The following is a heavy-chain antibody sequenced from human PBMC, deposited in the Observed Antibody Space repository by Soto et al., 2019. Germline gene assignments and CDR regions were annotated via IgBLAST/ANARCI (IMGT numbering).Heavy chain of an antibody. D-gene: IGHD2-2*01. CDR2: IWYDGSNK. CDR1: GFSFSSYG. J-gene: IGHJ4*02. Sequence: SLRFSCAASGFSFSSYGMHWVRQAPGKGLEWVAVIWYDGSNKYYADFVKGRFIISRDNSKNSLYLQMNSLRADDTAVYYCGRGANEDVVVPAALDYWGQGTLVTV. V-gene: IGHV3-33*01. CDR3: GRGANEDVVVPAALDY.